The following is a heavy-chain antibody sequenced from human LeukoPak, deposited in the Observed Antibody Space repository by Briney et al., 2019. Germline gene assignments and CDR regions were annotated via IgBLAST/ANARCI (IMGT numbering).Heavy chain of an antibody. CDR3: AKEGQWLALNYYYGVDV. V-gene: IGHV1-2*02. CDR2: INPNSGGT. CDR1: GYTFIGYY. D-gene: IGHD6-19*01. Sequence: ASVNVSCKASGYTFIGYYMHWVRQAPGQGLEWMGWINPNSGGTNYAQKFQGRVTMTRDTSISTAYMELSSLRSDDTAVYYCAKEGQWLALNYYYGVDVWGRGTTVTVSS. J-gene: IGHJ6*02.